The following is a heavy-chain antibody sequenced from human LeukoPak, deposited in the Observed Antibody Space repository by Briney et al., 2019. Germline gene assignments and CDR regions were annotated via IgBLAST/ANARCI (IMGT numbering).Heavy chain of an antibody. D-gene: IGHD3-10*02. CDR1: GGSISSYY. J-gene: IGHJ6*02. CDR3: ARDLGSGSYYYYGMDV. CDR2: IYYSGST. V-gene: IGHV4-59*12. Sequence: SETLALTCTVSGGSISSYYRSWSRQPPGKGLEWIGYIYYSGSTNYNPSLKSRVTISVDTSKNQFSLKLNSVTPEDTAVYYCARDLGSGSYYYYGMDVWGQGTTVTVSS.